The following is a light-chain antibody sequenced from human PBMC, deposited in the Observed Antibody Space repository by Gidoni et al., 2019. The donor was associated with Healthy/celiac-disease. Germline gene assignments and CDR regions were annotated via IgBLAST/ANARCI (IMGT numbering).Light chain of an antibody. Sequence: DIVMTQSPDFLAVSLGERATINCKSSQSVLYSSNNKNYLAWYQQKPGQHPKLLIYWASTRESGVPDRFSGSGSGTDFTLTISSLQAEDVAVYYCQQYYSTPRTFGQGTKVEIK. CDR1: QSVLYSSNNKNY. J-gene: IGKJ1*01. V-gene: IGKV4-1*01. CDR2: WAS. CDR3: QQYYSTPRT.